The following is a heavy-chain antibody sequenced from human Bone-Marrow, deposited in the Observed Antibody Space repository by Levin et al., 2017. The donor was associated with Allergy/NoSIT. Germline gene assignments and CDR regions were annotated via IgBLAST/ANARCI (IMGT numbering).Heavy chain of an antibody. V-gene: IGHV3-23*01. D-gene: IGHD6-19*01. Sequence: ASVKVSCKASGFTFSSYAMSWVRQAPGKGLEWVSCISGSGTITHYAESVKGRFTISRDISKNMLHLQMNSLRAEDTAIYFCAKEGLAVAGYYFDSWGQGTLVTVSS. CDR3: AKEGLAVAGYYFDS. CDR2: ISGSGTIT. CDR1: GFTFSSYA. J-gene: IGHJ4*02.